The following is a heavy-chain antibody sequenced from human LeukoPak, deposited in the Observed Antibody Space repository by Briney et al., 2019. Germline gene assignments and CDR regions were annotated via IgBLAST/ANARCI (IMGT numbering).Heavy chain of an antibody. CDR1: GGSITSTNY. Sequence: KPSETLSLTCGVSGGSITSTNYWTWVRQPPGKGLEWIGEVNLQGGTNYNPSLMGRVAISVDMSENHISLQLTSVTAADTAVYYCAREGGPYRPLDYSGQGTLVTVSS. CDR2: VNLQGGT. CDR3: AREGGPYRPLDY. V-gene: IGHV4-4*02. J-gene: IGHJ4*02.